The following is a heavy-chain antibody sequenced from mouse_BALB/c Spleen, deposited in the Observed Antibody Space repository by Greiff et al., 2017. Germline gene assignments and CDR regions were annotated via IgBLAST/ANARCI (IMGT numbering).Heavy chain of an antibody. CDR3: ARNFRYDEAMDY. V-gene: IGHV2-5-1*01. CDR2: IWRGGST. Sequence: VQLVESGPSLVQPSQSLSITCTVSGFSLTSYGVHWVRQSPGQGLEWLGVIWRGGSTDYNAAFMSRLSITKDNSKSQVFFKMNSLQADDTAIYCCARNFRYDEAMDYWGQGTSVTVSS. J-gene: IGHJ4*01. D-gene: IGHD2-14*01. CDR1: GFSLTSYG.